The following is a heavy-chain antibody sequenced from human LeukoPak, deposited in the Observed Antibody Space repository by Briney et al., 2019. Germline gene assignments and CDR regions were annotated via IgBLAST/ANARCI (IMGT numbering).Heavy chain of an antibody. CDR2: INPNSGGT. J-gene: IGHJ3*02. CDR1: GYTFTAYY. V-gene: IGHV1-2*02. Sequence: SVTVSCKASGYTFTAYYMHWVRQAPGQGLEWMGWINPNSGGTNYAQKFQGRVTMTRDTSISTAYMELSRLRSDDTAVYYCARDYYDSSGFGAFDIWGQGTMVTVSS. D-gene: IGHD3-22*01. CDR3: ARDYYDSSGFGAFDI.